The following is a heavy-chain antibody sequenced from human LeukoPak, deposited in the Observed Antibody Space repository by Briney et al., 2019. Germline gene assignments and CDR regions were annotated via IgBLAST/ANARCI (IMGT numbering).Heavy chain of an antibody. CDR2: INHSGST. CDR3: ARVPSPYGSGVVEVGNNWFDP. CDR1: GGSFSGYY. D-gene: IGHD3-10*01. V-gene: IGHV4-34*01. J-gene: IGHJ5*02. Sequence: SETLSLTCAVYGGSFSGYYWSWIRQPLGKGLEWIGEINHSGSTNYNPSLKSRVTISVDTSKNQFSLKLSSVTAADTAVYYCARVPSPYGSGVVEVGNNWFDPWGQGTLVTVSS.